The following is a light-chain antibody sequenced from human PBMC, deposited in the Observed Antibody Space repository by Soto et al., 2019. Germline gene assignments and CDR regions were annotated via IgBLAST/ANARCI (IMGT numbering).Light chain of an antibody. V-gene: IGKV3-11*01. J-gene: IGKJ5*01. CDR2: DAY. CDR3: QQGHRWPLT. Sequence: VSGRTGHIVRGLLAWYQQKPGQAPRLLIYDAYTRAPGIPPRVRGSGSGHAFTLTITILGPGDPAVYYCQQGHRWPLTFGQGTRLEI. CDR1: HIVRGL.